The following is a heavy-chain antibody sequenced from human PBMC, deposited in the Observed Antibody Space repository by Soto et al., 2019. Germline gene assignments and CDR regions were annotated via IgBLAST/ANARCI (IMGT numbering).Heavy chain of an antibody. Sequence: SETLSLTCTVSGGSISSYYWSWIRQPPGKGLEWIGYIYYSGSTNYNPSLKSRVTISVDTSKNQFSLKLSSVTAADTAVYYCARYVSSGWYNWFDPWGQGTLVTVSS. CDR2: IYYSGST. J-gene: IGHJ5*02. CDR1: GGSISSYY. V-gene: IGHV4-59*08. D-gene: IGHD6-19*01. CDR3: ARYVSSGWYNWFDP.